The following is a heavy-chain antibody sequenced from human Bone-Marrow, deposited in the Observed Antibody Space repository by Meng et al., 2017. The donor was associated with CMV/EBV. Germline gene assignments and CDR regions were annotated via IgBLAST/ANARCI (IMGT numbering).Heavy chain of an antibody. CDR2: INAYNGNT. Sequence: SGAKRKMPGSWVKVSCTASGGTLNSYAISLVRQDPGQGLHWMAWINAYNGNTNYAQKFQGRVTMTTDTSTSTAYMELRSLRSDDTAVYYCARGGQQLVLGHFDYWGQGTLVTVSS. CDR1: GGTLNSYA. D-gene: IGHD6-13*01. V-gene: IGHV1-18*01. J-gene: IGHJ4*02. CDR3: ARGGQQLVLGHFDY.